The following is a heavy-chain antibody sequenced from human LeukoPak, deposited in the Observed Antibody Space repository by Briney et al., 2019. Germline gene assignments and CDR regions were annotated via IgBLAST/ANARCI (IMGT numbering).Heavy chain of an antibody. CDR2: IIPIFGTA. Sequence: SVKVSCKASGGTFSSYAISWVRQAPGQGLEWMGGIIPIFGTANYAQKFQGRVTITADESTSTAYMELSSLRSEDTAVYYCARWSIAARPTSLWGTVKGGYFDYWGQGTLVTVSS. D-gene: IGHD6-6*01. CDR3: ARWSIAARPTSLWGTVKGGYFDY. CDR1: GGTFSSYA. J-gene: IGHJ4*02. V-gene: IGHV1-69*13.